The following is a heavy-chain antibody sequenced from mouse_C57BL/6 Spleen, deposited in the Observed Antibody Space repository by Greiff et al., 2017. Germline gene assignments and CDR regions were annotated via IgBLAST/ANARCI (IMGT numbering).Heavy chain of an antibody. V-gene: IGHV1-53*01. D-gene: IGHD1-1*01. CDR1: GYTFTSYW. CDR2: INPSNGGT. Sequence: QVQLQQPGAELVKPGASVKLSCKASGYTFTSYWMHWVKQRPGRGLEWIGNINPSNGGTNYNEKFKSKATLTVDKSSSTAYMQLSSLTSEDSAVYYCARNPNYYGSSHWYFDVWGTGTTVTVSS. CDR3: ARNPNYYGSSHWYFDV. J-gene: IGHJ1*03.